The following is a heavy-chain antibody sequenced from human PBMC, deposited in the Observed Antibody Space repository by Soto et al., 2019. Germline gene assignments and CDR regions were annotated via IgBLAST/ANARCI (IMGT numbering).Heavy chain of an antibody. CDR1: GVSVSSDIYY. J-gene: IGHJ6*02. V-gene: IGHV4-31*01. CDR2: IYYSGNT. D-gene: IGHD2-2*01. Sequence: QVQLPESGPGLVKPSQTLSLTCSVSGVSVSSDIYYWSWIRHHPGKGLEWIGYIYYSGNTYYNPSLGVLVTISLDTSKNHFSLRLRSVTPADTAVYYCARYPVVVVPAANYGLDVWGQGTTVTVSS. CDR3: ARYPVVVVPAANYGLDV.